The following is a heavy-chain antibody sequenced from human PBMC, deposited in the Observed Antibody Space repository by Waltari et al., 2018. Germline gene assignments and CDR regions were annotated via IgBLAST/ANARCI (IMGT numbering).Heavy chain of an antibody. Sequence: QVHLVQSGAEVRRPGSSVRVSCEASGGKFGSYAIAWVRQAPGQGLEWMAGINPIVGQPNYAQKFQGRVTVAADESTSTAYMDLSSLRSDDTGIYYCAKRIVGGPFDVRGQGTVLTVSS. V-gene: IGHV1-69*12. CDR3: AKRIVGGPFDV. J-gene: IGHJ3*01. CDR2: INPIVGQP. CDR1: GGKFGSYA. D-gene: IGHD1-26*01.